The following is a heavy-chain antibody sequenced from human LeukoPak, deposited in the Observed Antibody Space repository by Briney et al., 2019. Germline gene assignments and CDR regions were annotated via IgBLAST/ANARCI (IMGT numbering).Heavy chain of an antibody. CDR2: ISSSGSTI. J-gene: IGHJ4*02. V-gene: IGHV3-11*01. CDR3: ASTNDYDSSGPLDY. CDR1: GFTFSDYY. Sequence: GGSLRLSCAASGFTFSDYYMSWIRQAPGKGLEWVSYISSSGSTIYYADSVKGRFTISRDNAKNSLHLQMNSLRAEDTAVYYCASTNDYDSSGPLDYWGQGTLVTVSS. D-gene: IGHD3-22*01.